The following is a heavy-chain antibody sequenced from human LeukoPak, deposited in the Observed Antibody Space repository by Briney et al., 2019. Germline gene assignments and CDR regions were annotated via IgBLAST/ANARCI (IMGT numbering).Heavy chain of an antibody. CDR3: ARQGYGDYFSYYYYYMDV. D-gene: IGHD4-17*01. Sequence: SETLSLTCTVSGGSISSYYWSWIRQPPGKGLEWIGYIYYSGSTNYNPSLKSRVTISVDTSKNQFSLKLSSVTAADTAVYYCARQGYGDYFSYYYYYMDVWGKGTTVTISS. J-gene: IGHJ6*03. CDR2: IYYSGST. V-gene: IGHV4-59*08. CDR1: GGSISSYY.